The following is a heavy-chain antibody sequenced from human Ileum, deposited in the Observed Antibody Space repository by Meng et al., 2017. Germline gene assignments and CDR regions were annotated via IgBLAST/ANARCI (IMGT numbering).Heavy chain of an antibody. CDR3: AKDGRNDYDNWVWGWFDP. V-gene: IGHV3-23*01. CDR1: GFSFTSNA. Sequence: GESLKISCAASGFSFTSNAMTWVRQAPGKGLEWVSIISGSGGSTEYADSVKGRFTISRDNSKNTLYLQMNSLRAEDTAVYYCAKDGRNDYDNWVWGWFDPWGQGTLVTVSS. J-gene: IGHJ5*02. CDR2: ISGSGGST. D-gene: IGHD4-11*01.